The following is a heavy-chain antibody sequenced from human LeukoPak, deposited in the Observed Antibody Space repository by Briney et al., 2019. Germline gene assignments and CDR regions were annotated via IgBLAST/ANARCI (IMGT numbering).Heavy chain of an antibody. CDR3: ARAPRTIEMATTTGPYYYYYMDV. CDR1: GGSISSSSYY. Sequence: SETLSLTCTVSGGSISSSSYYWGWIRQPPGKGLEWIGSIYYSGSTYYNPSLKSRVIISLDTSKNQFSLKLSSVTAADTAVYYCARAPRTIEMATTTGPYYYYYMDVWGKGTTVTVSS. CDR2: IYYSGST. J-gene: IGHJ6*03. D-gene: IGHD5-24*01. V-gene: IGHV4-39*01.